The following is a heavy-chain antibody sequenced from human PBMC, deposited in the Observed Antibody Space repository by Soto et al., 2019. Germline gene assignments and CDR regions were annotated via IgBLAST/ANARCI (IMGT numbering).Heavy chain of an antibody. CDR2: VYWDDDK. CDR3: AHKGGFGYPES. Sequence: QITLKESGPMLVKPTQALTLTCTCSGFSLTTSGVGVGWIRQPPGKALEWLALVYWDDDKRYSPSLTNRLTVSRDTSKNQVVLTLTNVDPTDTGTYFCAHKGGFGYPESWGQGIMVTVSS. CDR1: GFSLTTSGVG. J-gene: IGHJ5*02. D-gene: IGHD5-18*01. V-gene: IGHV2-5*02.